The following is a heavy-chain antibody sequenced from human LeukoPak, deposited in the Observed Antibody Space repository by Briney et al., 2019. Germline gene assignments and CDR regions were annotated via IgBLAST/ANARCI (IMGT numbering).Heavy chain of an antibody. CDR2: ITNSGYTM. Sequence: GRSLRVSCAAAGFTFDDYFMGWVRQVPGKGLEWVSYITNSGYTMYYGDSVRGRFTISKDNAKNSLYLHMSGLRAEDTAVYYCARSRARIAAAVYYFDSWGQGTPVTVSS. D-gene: IGHD6-13*01. CDR1: GFTFDDYF. CDR3: ARSRARIAAAVYYFDS. V-gene: IGHV3-11*01. J-gene: IGHJ4*02.